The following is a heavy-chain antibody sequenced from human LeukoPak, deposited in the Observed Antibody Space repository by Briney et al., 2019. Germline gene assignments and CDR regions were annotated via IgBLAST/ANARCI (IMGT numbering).Heavy chain of an antibody. CDR2: ISYDGSNK. V-gene: IGHV3-30*04. CDR3: ARVLCTPYYDILTGYYYYYGMDV. J-gene: IGHJ6*02. CDR1: GFTFSSYA. D-gene: IGHD3-9*01. Sequence: GGSLRLSCAASGFTFSSYAMHWVRQAPGKGLEWVAVISYDGSNKYYADSVKGRFTISRDNSKNTLYLQMNSLRAEDTAVYYCARVLCTPYYDILTGYYYYYGMDVWGQGTTVTVSS.